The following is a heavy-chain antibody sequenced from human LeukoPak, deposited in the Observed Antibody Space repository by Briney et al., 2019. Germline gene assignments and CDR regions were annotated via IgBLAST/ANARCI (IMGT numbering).Heavy chain of an antibody. J-gene: IGHJ4*02. CDR1: GGSISSHY. Sequence: SETLSLTCTVSGGSISSHYWRWIRQPPGKGLEWIGYIYYSGSTNYNPSLKSRVTISVDTSKNQFSLKLSSVTAADTAVYYCARALGPGGSYLNWGQGTLVTVSS. CDR2: IYYSGST. CDR3: ARALGPGGSYLN. V-gene: IGHV4-59*11. D-gene: IGHD1-26*01.